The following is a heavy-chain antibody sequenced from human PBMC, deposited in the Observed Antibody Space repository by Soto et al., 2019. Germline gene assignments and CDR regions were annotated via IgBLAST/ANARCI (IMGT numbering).Heavy chain of an antibody. CDR3: ARDDIPGRAVATYGMDV. J-gene: IGHJ6*02. D-gene: IGHD6-19*01. Sequence: QVQLVESGGGVVQPGRSLRLSCAASGFIFSNFGMHWVRQAPGKGLEWVAVIWYDGSNEYYADSVKGRFTISKDNSNNTLYLQMNSLRAEDKAVYYCARDDIPGRAVATYGMDVWGQGTTVTVSS. CDR2: IWYDGSNE. CDR1: GFIFSNFG. V-gene: IGHV3-33*01.